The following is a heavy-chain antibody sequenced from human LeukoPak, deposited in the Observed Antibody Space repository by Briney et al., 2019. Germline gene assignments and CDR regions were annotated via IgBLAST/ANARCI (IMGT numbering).Heavy chain of an antibody. CDR3: AGARGVAAAAN. J-gene: IGHJ4*02. V-gene: IGHV5-51*01. CDR1: GYSFTSYW. CDR2: IYPGDSDT. Sequence: GESLQISCKGSGYSFTSYWIGWVRPLPGEGLEWMGIIYPGDSDTRYSPSFQGQVTISADKSISTAYLQWSSLKASDTAMYYCAGARGVAAAANWGQGTLVTVSS. D-gene: IGHD6-13*01.